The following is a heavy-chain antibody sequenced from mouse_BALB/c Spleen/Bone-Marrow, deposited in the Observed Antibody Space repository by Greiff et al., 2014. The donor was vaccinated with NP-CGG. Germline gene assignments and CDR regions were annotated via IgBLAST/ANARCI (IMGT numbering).Heavy chain of an antibody. V-gene: IGHV3-1*02. D-gene: IGHD4-1*01. CDR2: IHYSGIT. Sequence: EVHLVESGPDLVKPSQSLSLTSTVTGYSITSGYSWHWIRQFPGNKLEWMGYIHYSGITVYNPSLRSRISIARDTSKSQFFLQLNSVTTEDTATYYCARFAGTPYTMDYWGQGTSVTVSS. CDR3: ARFAGTPYTMDY. CDR1: GYSITSGYS. J-gene: IGHJ4*01.